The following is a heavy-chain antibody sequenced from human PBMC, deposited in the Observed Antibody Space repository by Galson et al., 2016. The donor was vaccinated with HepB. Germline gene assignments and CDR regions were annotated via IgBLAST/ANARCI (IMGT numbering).Heavy chain of an antibody. CDR2: FGFIGGGT. D-gene: IGHD2-21*01. V-gene: IGHV3-23*01. CDR3: AKSRDHWYFDL. J-gene: IGHJ2*01. CDR1: GFSLSNYD. Sequence: SLRLSCAASGFSLSNYDMTWLRQAPGKGLEWVSSFGFIGGGTTYADSVKGRFSISRDTSTNTLFLQMNSLRAEDTALYYCAKSRDHWYFDLWGRGTLVTVSS.